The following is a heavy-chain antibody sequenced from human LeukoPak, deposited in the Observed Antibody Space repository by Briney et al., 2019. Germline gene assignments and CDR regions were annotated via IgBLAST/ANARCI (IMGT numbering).Heavy chain of an antibody. D-gene: IGHD3-10*01. J-gene: IGHJ4*02. CDR1: GYTFTGYY. CDR3: ARGDYYGSGNLIPV. Sequence: GASVKVSCKASGYTFTGYYMHWVRQAPGQGLEWMGWINPNSGGTNYAQKFQGRVTMTRDTSISTAYMELSRLRSDDTAVYYCARGDYYGSGNLIPVWGQGTLVTVSS. V-gene: IGHV1-2*02. CDR2: INPNSGGT.